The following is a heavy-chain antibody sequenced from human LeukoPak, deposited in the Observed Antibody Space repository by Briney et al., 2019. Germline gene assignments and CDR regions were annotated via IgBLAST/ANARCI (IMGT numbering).Heavy chain of an antibody. Sequence: SVKVSCKASGGTFSSYAISWVRQAPGQGLEWMGGIIPIFGTANYAQKFQGRVTITADESTSTAYMELSSLRSEDTAVYYCATGQWLETNYYYYGMDVWGQGTTVTVSS. CDR2: IIPIFGTA. D-gene: IGHD6-19*01. CDR3: ATGQWLETNYYYYGMDV. J-gene: IGHJ6*02. V-gene: IGHV1-69*13. CDR1: GGTFSSYA.